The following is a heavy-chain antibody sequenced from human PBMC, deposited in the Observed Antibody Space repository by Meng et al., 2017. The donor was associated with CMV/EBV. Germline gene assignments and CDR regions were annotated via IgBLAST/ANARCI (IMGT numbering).Heavy chain of an antibody. V-gene: IGHV3-30*04. J-gene: IGHJ6*02. CDR2: ISYDGSNK. CDR1: GFTFSSYA. CDR3: ARDYPPFTMVRGVTLSDGMDV. D-gene: IGHD3-10*01. Sequence: GGSLRLSCAASGFTFSSYAMPWVRQAPGKGLEWVAVISYDGSNKYYADSVKGRFTISRDNSKNTLYLQMNSLRAEDMAVYYCARDYPPFTMVRGVTLSDGMDVWGQGTTVTVSS.